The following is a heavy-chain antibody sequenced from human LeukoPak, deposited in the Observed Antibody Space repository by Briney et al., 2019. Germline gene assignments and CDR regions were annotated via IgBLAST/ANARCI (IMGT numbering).Heavy chain of an antibody. CDR2: IYYSGST. Sequence: SETLSLTCTVSGGSISSYYWSWIRQPPGKGLEWIGYIYYSGSTNYNPSLKSRVTISVDTSKNQFSLKLSSATAADTAVYYCARVRSAYYDSSGYPYYFDYWGQGTLVTVSS. CDR3: ARVRSAYYDSSGYPYYFDY. CDR1: GGSISSYY. J-gene: IGHJ4*02. D-gene: IGHD3-22*01. V-gene: IGHV4-59*01.